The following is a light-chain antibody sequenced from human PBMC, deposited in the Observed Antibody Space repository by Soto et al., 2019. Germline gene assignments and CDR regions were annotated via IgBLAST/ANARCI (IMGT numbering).Light chain of an antibody. V-gene: IGKV3-15*01. CDR2: DSL. Sequence: EIVMTQSPATLSVSPGERAILSCRASESVRSNLAWYQQKPGQAPRLLIYDSLTRATGIPARFSGSGSGTEFTLTINSLQSEDFGIYYCQEYNNWPRLTFGGGTKVEIK. J-gene: IGKJ4*01. CDR1: ESVRSN. CDR3: QEYNNWPRLT.